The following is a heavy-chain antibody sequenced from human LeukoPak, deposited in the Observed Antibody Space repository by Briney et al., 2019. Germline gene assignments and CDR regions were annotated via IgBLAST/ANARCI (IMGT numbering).Heavy chain of an antibody. Sequence: GGSLRLSCAASGFTFSNYAMSWVRQAPGKGLEWVSGISGSGGSTYDADSVKGRFTISRDNSKNTLYPQMNSLRAEDTAVYYCAKALEYSSSRGYYYYYMDVWGKGTTVTVSS. CDR2: ISGSGGST. CDR1: GFTFSNYA. V-gene: IGHV3-23*01. D-gene: IGHD6-6*01. J-gene: IGHJ6*03. CDR3: AKALEYSSSRGYYYYYMDV.